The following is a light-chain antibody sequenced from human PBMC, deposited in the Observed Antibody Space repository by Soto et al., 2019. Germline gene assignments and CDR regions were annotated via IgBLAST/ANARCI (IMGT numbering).Light chain of an antibody. CDR2: EVS. V-gene: IGLV2-23*02. CDR1: SSDVGGYNL. CDR3: CSYAGSSTPYV. J-gene: IGLJ1*01. Sequence: QSARTQPSSVSGSPGQSITISCPGTSSDVGGYNLVSWYQQHPGQAPKLMIYEVSKRPSGVSNRLSGSKSGNTASLTISGLQAEDEADYYCCSYAGSSTPYVFGTGTKVTVL.